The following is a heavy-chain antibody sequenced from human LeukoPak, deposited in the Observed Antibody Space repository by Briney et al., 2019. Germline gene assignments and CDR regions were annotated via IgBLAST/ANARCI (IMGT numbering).Heavy chain of an antibody. CDR1: EFTFSGAW. D-gene: IGHD3-10*01. Sequence: AGGSLRLSCVASEFTFSGAWMHWVRQAPGKGLEWVGLIRSKRDGETADYPAPVKGRFTISRDDSKSTVYLQMNRLNTEDTAVYYCTTGCTMASHDGYWGQGTLVTVSS. CDR2: IRSKRDGETA. J-gene: IGHJ4*02. V-gene: IGHV3-15*07. CDR3: TTGCTMASHDGY.